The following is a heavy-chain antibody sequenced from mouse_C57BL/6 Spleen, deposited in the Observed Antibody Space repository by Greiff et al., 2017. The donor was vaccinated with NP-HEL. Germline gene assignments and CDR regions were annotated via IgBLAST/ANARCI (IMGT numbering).Heavy chain of an antibody. CDR3: ARGGSTMVTTKAWFAY. CDR1: GFTFSSYA. CDR2: ISDGGSYT. J-gene: IGHJ3*01. Sequence: DVMLVESGGGLVKPGGSLKLSCAASGFTFSSYAMSWVRQTPEKRLEWVATISDGGSYTYYPDNVKGRFTIPRDNAKNNLYLQMSHLKSEDTAMYYCARGGSTMVTTKAWFAYWGQGTLVTVSA. V-gene: IGHV5-4*03. D-gene: IGHD2-2*01.